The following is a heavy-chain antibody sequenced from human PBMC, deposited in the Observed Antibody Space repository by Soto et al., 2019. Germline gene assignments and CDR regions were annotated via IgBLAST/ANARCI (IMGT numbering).Heavy chain of an antibody. CDR3: GRDHGA. CDR1: GFTVSSTY. J-gene: IGHJ5*02. Sequence: GGSLRLSCAASGFTVSSTYMSWVRQAPGKGLEWDPGIYSGGSTYYADSVNGRFTISRDNSNNTLDLQMNSLRAEDTAVYYCGRDHGAWGQGTLVSVSS. CDR2: IYSGGST. V-gene: IGHV3-53*01.